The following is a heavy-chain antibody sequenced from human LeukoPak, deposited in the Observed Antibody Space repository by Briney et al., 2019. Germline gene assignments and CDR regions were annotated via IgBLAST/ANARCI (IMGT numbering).Heavy chain of an antibody. Sequence: ASVKVSCKASGYTFTSYYMHWVRQAPGQGLEWMGIINPSGGSTSYAQKFQGRVTMTRDTSTSTVYMELSSLRSEDTAVYDCPRDVEAVAAFFNYGGQGPLATVSS. J-gene: IGHJ4*02. V-gene: IGHV1-46*01. CDR2: INPSGGST. D-gene: IGHD6-19*01. CDR3: PRDVEAVAAFFNY. CDR1: GYTFTSYY.